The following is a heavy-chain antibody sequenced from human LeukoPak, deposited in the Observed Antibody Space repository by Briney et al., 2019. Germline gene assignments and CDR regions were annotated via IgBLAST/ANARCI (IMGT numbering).Heavy chain of an antibody. V-gene: IGHV4-34*01. CDR2: INHSGST. Sequence: TPSETLSLTCAVYGGSFSGYYWSWIRQPPGKGLEWIGEINHSGSTNYNPSLKSRVTISVDTSKNQFSLKLSSVTAADTAVYYCARGGRGLVYCSGGSCYPGTIFDYWGQGTLVTVSS. CDR1: GGSFSGYY. D-gene: IGHD2-15*01. CDR3: ARGGRGLVYCSGGSCYPGTIFDY. J-gene: IGHJ4*02.